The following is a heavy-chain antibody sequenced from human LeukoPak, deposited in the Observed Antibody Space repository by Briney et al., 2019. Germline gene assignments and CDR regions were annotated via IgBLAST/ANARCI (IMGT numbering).Heavy chain of an antibody. CDR1: GGSFSGYY. Sequence: SETLSPTCAVYGGSFSGYYWSWIRQPPGKGLEWIGEINHSGSTNYNPSLKSRVTISVDTSKNQFSLKLSSVTAADTAVYYCARDGDYGGNSGYYYWGQGTLVTVSS. CDR2: INHSGST. CDR3: ARDGDYGGNSGYYY. V-gene: IGHV4-34*09. J-gene: IGHJ4*02. D-gene: IGHD4-23*01.